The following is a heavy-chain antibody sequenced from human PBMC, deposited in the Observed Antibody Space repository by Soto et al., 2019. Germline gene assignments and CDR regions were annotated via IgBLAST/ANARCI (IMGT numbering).Heavy chain of an antibody. CDR1: GYTITRNA. Sequence: ASVQVSCKASGYTITRNAMHWVRQVAGQRLEWMGWINSGTGETKYSQPFHGRVTFTRDTYAATAYMEISRLRSEDTAVYYCTTLDYSLHYQALCFWGQGTLVIVS. D-gene: IGHD4-4*01. V-gene: IGHV1-3*01. CDR2: INSGTGET. CDR3: TTLDYSLHYQALCF. J-gene: IGHJ1*01.